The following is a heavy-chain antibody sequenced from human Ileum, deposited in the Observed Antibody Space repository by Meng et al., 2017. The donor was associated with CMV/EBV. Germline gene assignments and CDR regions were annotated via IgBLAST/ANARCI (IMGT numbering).Heavy chain of an antibody. V-gene: IGHV4-61*01. CDR2: NLYGGTT. Sequence: AGSLRLSCTVSGGSVNSDSHFWTWIRQPPGKGLEWIGYNLYGGTTKYNPSLKSRVPISVDTSKNEFSLKLNSVTAADTAVYYCATNFWSGYLSDFWGQGTLVTVSS. CDR3: ATNFWSGYLSDF. CDR1: GGSVNSDSHF. D-gene: IGHD3-3*01. J-gene: IGHJ4*02.